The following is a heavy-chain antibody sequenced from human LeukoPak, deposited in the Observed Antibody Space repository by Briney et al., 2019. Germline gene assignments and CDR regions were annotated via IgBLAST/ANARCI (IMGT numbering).Heavy chain of an antibody. CDR3: ARLRRNGDSGGFYYYYDS. CDR2: INTVASYI. CDR1: GFTFSSFS. Sequence: GGSLRLSCAASGFTFSSFSINWVRQAPGKGLERVSSINTVASYIYYADSVRGRFTISRDNAKNSLYLQMNSLRAEDTGVYYCARLRRNGDSGGFYYYYDSWGQGTLVTVSS. V-gene: IGHV3-21*01. D-gene: IGHD2-21*01. J-gene: IGHJ4*02.